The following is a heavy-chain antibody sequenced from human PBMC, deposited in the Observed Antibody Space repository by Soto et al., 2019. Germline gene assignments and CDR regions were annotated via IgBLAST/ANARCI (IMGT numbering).Heavy chain of an antibody. CDR1: GGYISSYS. V-gene: IGHV4-59*01. CDR2: IHYNGNT. D-gene: IGHD2-2*03. Sequence: SETQSLTYTVSGGYISSYSWSWIRQPPGKGLEWIGNIHYNGNTKYSPSLKSRVTMSVDTSKNHFSLKLISVTTADTAVYFCAREGNLGRWIQPLDSWGQGTLVTVSS. J-gene: IGHJ4*02. CDR3: AREGNLGRWIQPLDS.